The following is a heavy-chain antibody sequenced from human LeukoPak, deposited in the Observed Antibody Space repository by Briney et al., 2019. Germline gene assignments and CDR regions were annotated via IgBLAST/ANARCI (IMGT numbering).Heavy chain of an antibody. CDR2: INHSGST. D-gene: IGHD6-19*01. Sequence: PSETLSLTCAVYGGSFSGYYWSWIRQPPGKGLEWIGEINHSGSTNYNPSLKSRVTISVDTSKNQFSLKLGSVTAADTAVYYCARGRTGSGRFDYWGQGTLVTVSS. CDR3: ARGRTGSGRFDY. CDR1: GGSFSGYY. V-gene: IGHV4-34*01. J-gene: IGHJ4*02.